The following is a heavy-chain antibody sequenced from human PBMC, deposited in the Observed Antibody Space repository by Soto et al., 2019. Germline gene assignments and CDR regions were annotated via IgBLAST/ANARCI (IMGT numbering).Heavy chain of an antibody. CDR3: ARHYSDSSVCPPGDY. D-gene: IGHD3-22*01. Sequence: SETLSLTCTVSGGSISSSSHCWGWMRQPPGKGLEWIGSIYYSGNTYYNSSLKRRVTISVDTSQNQFSLKLSSVTAADTAVYFCARHYSDSSVCPPGDYWGQGTLVTVSS. CDR2: IYYSGNT. V-gene: IGHV4-39*01. CDR1: GGSISSSSHC. J-gene: IGHJ4*02.